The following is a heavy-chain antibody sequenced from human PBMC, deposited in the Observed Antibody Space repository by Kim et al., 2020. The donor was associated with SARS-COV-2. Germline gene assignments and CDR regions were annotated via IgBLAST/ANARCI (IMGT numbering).Heavy chain of an antibody. CDR3: ARGYGAGSPYGMDV. Sequence: SETLSLTCAVSGGSISSGGYSWSWIRQPPGKGLEWIGYIYYSGSTYYNPSLKSRVTISVDRSQNQFSLKLSSVTAADTAVYYCARGYGAGSPYGMDVWGQGTAVTVSS. CDR2: IYYSGST. D-gene: IGHD3-10*01. CDR1: GGSISSGGYS. J-gene: IGHJ6*02. V-gene: IGHV4-30-2*01.